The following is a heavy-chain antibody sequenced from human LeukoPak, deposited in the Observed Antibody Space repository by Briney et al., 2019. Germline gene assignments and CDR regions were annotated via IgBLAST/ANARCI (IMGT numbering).Heavy chain of an antibody. CDR3: ARDRIDSSGRAAVFDY. CDR1: GFTFSSYA. CDR2: IYYSGST. Sequence: LRLSCAASGFTFSSYAMSWIRQPPGKGLEWIGYIYYSGSTYYNPSLKSRVTISVDTSKNQFSLKLSSVTAADTAVYYCARDRIDSSGRAAVFDYWGQGTLVTVSS. D-gene: IGHD3-22*01. J-gene: IGHJ4*02. V-gene: IGHV4-30-4*08.